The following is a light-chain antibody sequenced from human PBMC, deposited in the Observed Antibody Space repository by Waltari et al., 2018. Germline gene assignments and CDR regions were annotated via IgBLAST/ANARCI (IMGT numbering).Light chain of an antibody. CDR3: STWDYSLSVVV. Sequence: QSALTQEASVSGAVGQKVTLSCSGDNNNVGSYAVGWYQQISHGSPKTVMFGNSLPSVLPDLFSGSKSGTTASLPISGLQPEDEAAYYCSTWDYSLSVVVFGGGTKVSVL. CDR1: NNNVGSYA. CDR2: GNS. J-gene: IGLJ2*01. V-gene: IGLV1-36*01.